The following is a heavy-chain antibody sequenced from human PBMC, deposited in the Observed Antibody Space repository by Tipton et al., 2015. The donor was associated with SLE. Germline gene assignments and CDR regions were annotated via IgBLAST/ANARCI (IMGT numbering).Heavy chain of an antibody. CDR3: ARSRGYGDPEYFQH. V-gene: IGHV4-59*01. CDR1: GGSISSYY. Sequence: TLSLTCTVSGGSISSYYWSWIRQPPGKGLEWIGYIYYSGSTNYNPPLKSRVTISVDTSQNQFSLKLSSVTAADTAVYYCARSRGYGDPEYFQHWGQGTLVTVSS. J-gene: IGHJ1*01. CDR2: IYYSGST. D-gene: IGHD4-17*01.